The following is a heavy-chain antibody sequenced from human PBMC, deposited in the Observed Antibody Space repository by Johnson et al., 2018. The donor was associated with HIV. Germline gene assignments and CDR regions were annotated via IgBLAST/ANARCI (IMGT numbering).Heavy chain of an antibody. CDR1: GFSFSNTW. J-gene: IGHJ3*02. CDR3: TTDPIAAAGPDAFDI. Sequence: MMLVESGGSLVKPGGSLRLSCAASGFSFSNTWMSWVRQAPGKGLEWVARIKTKADGGTTDYAAPVKGRFTISRDDSKNTLYLQMNSLKTEDTAVYYCTTDPIAAAGPDAFDIWGQGTVVTVSS. D-gene: IGHD6-13*01. V-gene: IGHV3-15*01. CDR2: IKTKADGGTT.